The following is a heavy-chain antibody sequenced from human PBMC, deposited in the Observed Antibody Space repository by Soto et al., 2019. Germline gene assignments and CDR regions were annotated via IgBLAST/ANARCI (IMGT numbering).Heavy chain of an antibody. CDR2: IIPIFGTA. V-gene: IGHV1-69*01. CDR1: GGTFSSYA. Sequence: VQLVQSGAEVKKPGSSVKVSCKASGGTFSSYAISWVRQAPGQGLEWMGGIIPIFGTANYAQKFQGRVTITADESTSTAYMELSSLRSEDTAVYYCARLLGITMVRGVIITWGMFDPWGQGTLVTVSS. D-gene: IGHD3-10*01. J-gene: IGHJ5*02. CDR3: ARLLGITMVRGVIITWGMFDP.